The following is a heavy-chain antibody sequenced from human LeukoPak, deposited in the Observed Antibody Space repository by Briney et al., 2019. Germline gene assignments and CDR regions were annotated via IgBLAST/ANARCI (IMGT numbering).Heavy chain of an antibody. D-gene: IGHD1-14*01. Sequence: PGGSLRLSCAASGFTFGVHWMSWVRQAPGKGLEWVANINQGGSDKYYVDSVKGRFTISRDNANNLLYLQMNSLRGEDTAVYYCTRDRSRAEDDWGQGTLVTVSS. CDR3: TRDRSRAEDD. CDR2: INQGGSDK. J-gene: IGHJ4*02. CDR1: GFTFGVHW. V-gene: IGHV3-7*01.